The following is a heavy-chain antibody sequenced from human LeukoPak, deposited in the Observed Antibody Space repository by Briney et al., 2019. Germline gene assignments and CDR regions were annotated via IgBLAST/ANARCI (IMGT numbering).Heavy chain of an antibody. D-gene: IGHD6-19*01. V-gene: IGHV1-46*01. J-gene: IGHJ4*02. CDR1: GYTFTSYY. CDR3: ARAVADFVY. Sequence: ASVKVSCKASGYTFTSYYMHWVRQAPGQGLEWMGIINPSGGSTTYAQKFQGRVTMTRDTSTSTAYMVLSSLRSEDTAVYYCARAVADFVYWGQGTLVSVSS. CDR2: INPSGGST.